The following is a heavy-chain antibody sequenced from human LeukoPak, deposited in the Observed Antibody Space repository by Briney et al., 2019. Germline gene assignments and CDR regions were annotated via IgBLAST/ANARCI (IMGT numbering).Heavy chain of an antibody. CDR1: GLTFSTYS. D-gene: IGHD3-22*01. V-gene: IGHV3-48*01. Sequence: PGGSLKLSCAASGLTFSTYSMNWLGQAPGKGLERLSSISNSGSTIYYADSVKGRFTISRDNAKNSLYLQMNSLRAEDTAAYYCARRDCDSIKCRGSNWFDPWGQGTPVSVSS. CDR3: ARRDCDSIKCRGSNWFDP. J-gene: IGHJ5*02. CDR2: ISNSGSTI.